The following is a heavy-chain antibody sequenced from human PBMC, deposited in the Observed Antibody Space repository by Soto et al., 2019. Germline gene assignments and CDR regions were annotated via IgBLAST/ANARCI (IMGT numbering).Heavy chain of an antibody. D-gene: IGHD2-8*01. J-gene: IGHJ6*02. CDR2: IIPIFGTA. CDR3: ARSARPLTVLINDGMDV. Sequence: QVQLVQSGAAVKQPGSSVKVSCKASGGTFSSYAISWVRQAPGQGLEWLGGIIPIFGTANYAQKFQGRVTITADESTSTAYMELRSLRSEDTAVYYCARSARPLTVLINDGMDVWGQGTTVTVSS. CDR1: GGTFSSYA. V-gene: IGHV1-69*01.